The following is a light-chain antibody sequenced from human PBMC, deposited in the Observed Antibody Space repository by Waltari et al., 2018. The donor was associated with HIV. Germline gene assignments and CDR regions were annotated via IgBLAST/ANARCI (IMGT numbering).Light chain of an antibody. CDR3: QTWDSNTGV. CDR2: QDN. V-gene: IGLV3-1*01. J-gene: IGLJ3*02. Sequence: SYELTPPPSVSVSPGQTVSITCSGDKFGEKYACWYQQRPGQSPLLVIYQDNQRPSGIPERFSGSNSGNTATLTISGTQAMDEADYYCQTWDSNTGVFGGGTKLTVL. CDR1: KFGEKY.